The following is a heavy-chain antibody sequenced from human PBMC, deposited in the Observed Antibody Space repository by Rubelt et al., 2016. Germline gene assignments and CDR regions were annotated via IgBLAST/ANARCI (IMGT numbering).Heavy chain of an antibody. V-gene: IGHV3-23*01. CDR1: YA. CDR2: ISDSGGST. CDR3: AKEYFDYVWGSYSDY. J-gene: IGHJ4*02. Sequence: YAMSWVRQAPGKGLEWVSTISDSGGSTYYADSVKGRFTISRDNSQNTLYLQLNSLRAEDTAVYYCAKEYFDYVWGSYSDYWGQGTLVTVSS. D-gene: IGHD3-16*01.